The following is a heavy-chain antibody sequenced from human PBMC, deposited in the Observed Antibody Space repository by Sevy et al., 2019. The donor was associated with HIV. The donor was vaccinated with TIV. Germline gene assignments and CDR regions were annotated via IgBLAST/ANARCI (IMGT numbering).Heavy chain of an antibody. CDR3: ARQTATYDILTGWNYYGVDV. CDR1: GGSISTYC. V-gene: IGHV4-59*08. Sequence: SETLSLTCTVSGGSISTYCWSWIRQPPGKGLEWIGYIYYSGSTNYNPSLKSRVTISVDTSKNQFSLRLSSVTAADTAGYYCARQTATYDILTGWNYYGVDVWGQGTTVTVSS. J-gene: IGHJ6*02. D-gene: IGHD3-9*01. CDR2: IYYSGST.